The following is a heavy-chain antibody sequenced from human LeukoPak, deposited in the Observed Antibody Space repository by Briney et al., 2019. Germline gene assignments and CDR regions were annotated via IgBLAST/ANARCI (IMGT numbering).Heavy chain of an antibody. CDR1: GFTFREYS. CDR3: AKGGYTTWFDP. V-gene: IGHV3-23*01. J-gene: IGHJ5*02. D-gene: IGHD2-15*01. Sequence: PRGSLRLSCAASGFTFREYSMSWVRQAPGKGLEWVSNIRSNGGDTYYTDSVKGRFTISRDNSKNTLYLEMNSLRAGDTAVYYCAKGGYTTWFDPWGQGTLVTVSS. CDR2: IRSNGGDT.